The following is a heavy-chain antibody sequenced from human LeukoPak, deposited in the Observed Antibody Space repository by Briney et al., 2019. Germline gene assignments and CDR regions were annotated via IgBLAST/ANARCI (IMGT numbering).Heavy chain of an antibody. Sequence: SETLSLTCTVSGGSISSYYWSWIRQPAGKGLEWIGRLYTSGSTNYNPSLKSRVTMSADTSKNQFSLKLSSVTAADTAVYYCARDYYGSGSYPWFAPWGQGTLVTVSS. CDR1: GGSISSYY. CDR3: ARDYYGSGSYPWFAP. CDR2: LYTSGST. J-gene: IGHJ5*02. V-gene: IGHV4-4*07. D-gene: IGHD3-10*01.